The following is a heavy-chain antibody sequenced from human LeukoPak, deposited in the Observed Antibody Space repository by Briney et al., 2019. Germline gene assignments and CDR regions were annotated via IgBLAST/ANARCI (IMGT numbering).Heavy chain of an antibody. Sequence: PSETLSLTCTVSGYTITSNYYWAWIRQPPGKGLEWVASISHSGTTYYNPSLKSRVTISIDTSRNQFSLKVNSLTAADTAVYHCARDRGFMTADYWGQGTLLTVSS. J-gene: IGHJ4*02. V-gene: IGHV4-38-2*02. CDR2: ISHSGTT. D-gene: IGHD3-10*01. CDR1: GYTITSNYY. CDR3: ARDRGFMTADY.